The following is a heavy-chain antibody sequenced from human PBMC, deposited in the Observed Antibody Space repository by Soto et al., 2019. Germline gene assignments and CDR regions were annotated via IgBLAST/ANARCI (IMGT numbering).Heavy chain of an antibody. CDR2: INPSGGST. CDR1: GGTFSSYA. Sequence: ASVKVSCKASGGTFSSYAISWVRQAPGQGLEWMGIINPSGGSTSYAQKFQGRVTMTRDTSTSTVYMELSRLRSEDTAVYYCARGCSGGSCYRLGTSTIYYFDYWGQGALVTVSS. CDR3: ARGCSGGSCYRLGTSTIYYFDY. V-gene: IGHV1-46*01. J-gene: IGHJ4*02. D-gene: IGHD2-15*01.